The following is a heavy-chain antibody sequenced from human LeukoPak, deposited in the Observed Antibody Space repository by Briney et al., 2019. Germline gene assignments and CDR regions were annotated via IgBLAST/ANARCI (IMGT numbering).Heavy chain of an antibody. CDR2: IYSGGST. CDR3: ARGRGYVDDI. D-gene: IGHD3-16*01. V-gene: IGHV3-NL1*01. J-gene: IGHJ3*02. Sequence: PGGSLRLSCAASGFTFSSYGMHWVRQAPGKGLEWVSVIYSGGSTYYADSVKGRFTISRDNSKNTLYLQMNSLRAEDTAVYYCARGRGYVDDIWGQGTMVTVSS. CDR1: GFTFSSYG.